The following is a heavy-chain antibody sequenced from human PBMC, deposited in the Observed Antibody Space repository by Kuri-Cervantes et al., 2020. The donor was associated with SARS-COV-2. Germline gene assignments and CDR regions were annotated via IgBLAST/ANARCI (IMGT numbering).Heavy chain of an antibody. CDR3: ASTIFGVDNWFDP. V-gene: IGHV1-69*05. CDR1: GGTFSSYA. CDR2: IIPIFGTA. D-gene: IGHD3-3*01. J-gene: IGHJ5*02. Sequence: SVKVSCKASGGTFSSYAISWVRQAPGQGLEWMGGIIPIFGTANYAQKFQGRVTITTDESTSTAYMELSSLRSEDTAVYYCASTIFGVDNWFDPWGREPWSPSPQ.